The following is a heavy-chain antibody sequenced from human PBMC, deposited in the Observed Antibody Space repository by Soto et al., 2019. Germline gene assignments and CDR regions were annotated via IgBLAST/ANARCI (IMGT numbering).Heavy chain of an antibody. J-gene: IGHJ4*02. CDR1: GGTFSSYT. CDR3: ASSGMGDY. Sequence: QVQLVQSGAEVKKPGSSVKVSCKASGGTFSSYTISWVRQAPGQGLEWMGRIIPILGIANYAQKFQGRVTIIADKSTSTAYMEQSSLRSEDTAVYYCASSGMGDYWGQGTLVIVSS. CDR2: IIPILGIA. D-gene: IGHD2-8*01. V-gene: IGHV1-69*02.